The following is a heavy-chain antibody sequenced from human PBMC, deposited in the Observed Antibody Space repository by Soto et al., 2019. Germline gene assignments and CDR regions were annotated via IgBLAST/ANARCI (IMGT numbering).Heavy chain of an antibody. CDR1: GFTFSNYG. J-gene: IGHJ6*02. V-gene: IGHV1-18*01. CDR3: ARDIESVTAKHFFYYYAMDI. CDR2: VSANNGHT. D-gene: IGHD2-8*01. Sequence: ASVKVSCKASGFTFSNYGLNWVRQAPGQGLEWMGWVSANNGHTNYAQNLQGRVSMTTDTSTSTAYMELRGLRFDDTAVYYCARDIESVTAKHFFYYYAMDIWGQGTTVTVSS.